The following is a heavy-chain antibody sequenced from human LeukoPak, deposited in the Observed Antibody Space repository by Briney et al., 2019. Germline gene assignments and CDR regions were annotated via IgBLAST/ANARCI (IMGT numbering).Heavy chain of an antibody. CDR2: IYASGGT. D-gene: IGHD6-13*01. J-gene: IGHJ6*03. Sequence: TSETLSLTCTVSGGSISNYYWSWIRQPPGKGLEYIGYIYASGGTNYNPSLKSRVTISVDTSKKRFSLWLSSVTAADTAMYYCARLTGYQQPTGGYYYYMDVWGKGTTVTVSS. CDR3: ARLTGYQQPTGGYYYYMDV. CDR1: GGSISNYY. V-gene: IGHV4-4*09.